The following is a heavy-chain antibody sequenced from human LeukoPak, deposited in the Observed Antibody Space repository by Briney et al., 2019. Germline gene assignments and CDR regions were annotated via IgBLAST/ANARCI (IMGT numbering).Heavy chain of an antibody. CDR1: GFTFSSYA. Sequence: GESLRLSCAASGFTFSSYAMSWVRQAPGKGLEWVSAISGSGGSTYYADSVKGRFTISRDNSKNTLYLQMNSLRAEDTAVYYCAKGSTVVPAYYYYYYMDVWGKGTTVTVSS. D-gene: IGHD2-2*01. CDR3: AKGSTVVPAYYYYYYMDV. V-gene: IGHV3-23*01. CDR2: ISGSGGST. J-gene: IGHJ6*03.